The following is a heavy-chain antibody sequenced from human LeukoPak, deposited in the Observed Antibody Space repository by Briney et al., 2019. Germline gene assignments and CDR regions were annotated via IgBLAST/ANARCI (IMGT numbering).Heavy chain of an antibody. CDR1: GFTFSTYS. Sequence: SGGSLRLSCAASGFTFSTYSMSWVRQAPRKGLEWVSVIYPNGGTTYYADSVKGRFTISRDNSKNTLYLQMYSLRAEDTAVYYCAKDQRPDTGYDIDSWGQGTLVTVSS. J-gene: IGHJ4*02. D-gene: IGHD5-12*01. CDR2: IYPNGGTT. CDR3: AKDQRPDTGYDIDS. V-gene: IGHV3-23*01.